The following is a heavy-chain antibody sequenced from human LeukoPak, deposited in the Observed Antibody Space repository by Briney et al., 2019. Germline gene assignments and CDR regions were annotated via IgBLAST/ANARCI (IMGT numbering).Heavy chain of an antibody. CDR3: ARDRGTSLAPFDY. CDR2: IYNSGST. D-gene: IGHD2-2*01. J-gene: IGHJ4*02. Sequence: SETLSLTCTVSGGSISSYYWSWIRQPPGKGLEWIGYIYNSGSTNYNPSLKSRVTISVATSKNQFSLKLSSVTAADTAVYYCARDRGTSLAPFDYWGQGTLVTVSS. CDR1: GGSISSYY. V-gene: IGHV4-59*01.